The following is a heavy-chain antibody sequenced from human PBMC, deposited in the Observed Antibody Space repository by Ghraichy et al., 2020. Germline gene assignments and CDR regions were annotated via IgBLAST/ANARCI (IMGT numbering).Heavy chain of an antibody. D-gene: IGHD3-10*01. CDR2: ISSSSSYI. V-gene: IGHV3-21*01. Sequence: GGSLRLSCAASGFTFSSYSMNWVRQAPGKGLEWVSSISSSSSYIYYADSVKGRFTISRDNAKNSLYLQMNSLRAEDTAVYYCARDSDYYGSGSYYSSEYYYYYGMDVWGQGTTVTVSS. CDR1: GFTFSSYS. CDR3: ARDSDYYGSGSYYSSEYYYYYGMDV. J-gene: IGHJ6*02.